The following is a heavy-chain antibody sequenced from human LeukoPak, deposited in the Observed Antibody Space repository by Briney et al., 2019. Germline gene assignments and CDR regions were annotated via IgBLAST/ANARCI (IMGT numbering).Heavy chain of an antibody. D-gene: IGHD2-15*01. V-gene: IGHV3-73*01. Sequence: GGSLRLSCAASGFTFSGFYMHWVRQASGKGLEWVGLIRSKPHSYTTVYAASVQGRFTISRDDPKNTAYLQMNSLKAEDTAVYYCTRQDCSGGSCSYVDYWGQGTLVTVSS. CDR2: IRSKPHSYTT. CDR3: TRQDCSGGSCSYVDY. J-gene: IGHJ4*02. CDR1: GFTFSGFY.